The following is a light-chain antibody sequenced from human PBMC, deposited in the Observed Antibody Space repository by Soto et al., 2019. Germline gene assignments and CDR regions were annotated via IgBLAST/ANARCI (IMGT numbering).Light chain of an antibody. CDR2: AAS. J-gene: IGKJ3*01. V-gene: IGKV1-9*01. CDR1: QGVSVY. Sequence: IQLTQSPSSLSASVGDRVTITCRASQGVSVYLAWYQQQLGKAPRLLIYAASTLQRGVPSRFSGSGFGTDFTLTISSLQPEDFATYFCQQLNTYPPTFGPGTKVDIK. CDR3: QQLNTYPPT.